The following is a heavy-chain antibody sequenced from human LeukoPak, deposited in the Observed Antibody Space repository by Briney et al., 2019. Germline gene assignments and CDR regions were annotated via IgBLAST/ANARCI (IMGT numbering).Heavy chain of an antibody. CDR1: GFTFSSYW. J-gene: IGHJ4*02. V-gene: IGHV3-74*01. Sequence: GGSLRLSCVASGFTFSSYWMHWVRQAPGKGLVWVSRVTSDGITTYADFVKGQFTISRDNAKNTVYLQMNSLRTEDTAVYYCTRDVPGQLGGVDYWGQGTLVTVSS. D-gene: IGHD6-6*01. CDR2: VTSDGIT. CDR3: TRDVPGQLGGVDY.